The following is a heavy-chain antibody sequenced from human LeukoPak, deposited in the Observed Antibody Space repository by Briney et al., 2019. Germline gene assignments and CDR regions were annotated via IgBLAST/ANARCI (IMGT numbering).Heavy chain of an antibody. CDR3: ARDARVVIDY. CDR1: GFTFSSYW. Sequence: GGSLRLSCAASGFTFSSYWMSWVRQAPGKGLEWVANMNLNGGEKYYVDSVKGRFTISRDNAKNSLYLLMNSPRAEDTAVYYCARDARVVIDYWGQGTLVTVSS. D-gene: IGHD2-15*01. CDR2: MNLNGGEK. V-gene: IGHV3-7*01. J-gene: IGHJ4*02.